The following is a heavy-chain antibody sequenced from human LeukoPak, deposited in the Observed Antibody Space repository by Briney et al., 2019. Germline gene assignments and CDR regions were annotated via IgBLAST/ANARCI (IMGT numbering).Heavy chain of an antibody. J-gene: IGHJ3*02. Sequence: PGGSLRLSCAASGFTVSSNYMSWVRQAPGKGLEWVSVIYSGGSTYYADSVEGRFTISRDNSKNTLYPQMNSLRAEDTAVYYCARNYYGDIWGQGTMVTVSS. V-gene: IGHV3-66*01. CDR1: GFTVSSNY. D-gene: IGHD3-10*01. CDR2: IYSGGST. CDR3: ARNYYGDI.